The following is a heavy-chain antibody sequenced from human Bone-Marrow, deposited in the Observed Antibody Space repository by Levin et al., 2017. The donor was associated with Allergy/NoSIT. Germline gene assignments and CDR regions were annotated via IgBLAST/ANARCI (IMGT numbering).Heavy chain of an antibody. J-gene: IGHJ5*02. V-gene: IGHV3-23*01. D-gene: IGHD3-16*01. Sequence: GGSLRLSCAASGFSFSVYAMTWVRQAPGKGLEWVSSITGSGGDSYYADSVRGRFTISRDNSKNTLYLQMNSLRAEDTAVYYCAKDCDDYVWGTYRKNWFAAWGQGSLVTVSS. CDR1: GFSFSVYA. CDR2: ITGSGGDS. CDR3: AKDCDDYVWGTYRKNWFAA.